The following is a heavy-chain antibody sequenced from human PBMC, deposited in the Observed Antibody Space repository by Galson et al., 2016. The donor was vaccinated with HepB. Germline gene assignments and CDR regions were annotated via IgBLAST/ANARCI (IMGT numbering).Heavy chain of an antibody. CDR1: GYTFTGYW. Sequence: QSGAEVKKPGETLRISCKGFGYTFTGYWINWVRQMPGKGLEWMGRIDPSDSDTKYSQSFRGHVTMSVDRSINTAYLRFTSLQASDTAMYYCARLRMLRGVIQRTPPTDDGRGMDVWGQGTPVTVSS. V-gene: IGHV5-10-1*01. J-gene: IGHJ6*02. CDR2: IDPSDSDT. CDR3: ARLRMLRGVIQRTPPTDDGRGMDV. D-gene: IGHD3-10*01.